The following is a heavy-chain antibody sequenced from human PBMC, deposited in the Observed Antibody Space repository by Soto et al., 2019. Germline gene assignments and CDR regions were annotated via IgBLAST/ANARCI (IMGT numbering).Heavy chain of an antibody. CDR2: VNPNNGGT. D-gene: IGHD6-19*01. CDR3: AAAVAGTKECEDFSTTAGCAAFDI. CDR1: GYTFTSYG. J-gene: IGHJ3*02. Sequence: ASVKVSCKASGYTFTSYGISWVRQAPGQGLEWMGWVNPNNGGTNYAQKFQGRVTMTTDTSISTAYMELSRLRSDDTAVYYCAAAVAGTKECEDFSTTAGCAAFDIWGQGTMVTVSS. V-gene: IGHV1-2*02.